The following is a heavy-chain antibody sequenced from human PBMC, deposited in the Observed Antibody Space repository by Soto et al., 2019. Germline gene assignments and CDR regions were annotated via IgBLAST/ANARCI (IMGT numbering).Heavy chain of an antibody. CDR3: ASGTVSFYYYGMDV. V-gene: IGHV3-23*01. CDR2: ISGSGGST. CDR1: GFPFRSYA. D-gene: IGHD4-4*01. Sequence: GGSLRLSCAASGFPFRSYAMSWVRQAPGKGLEWVSAISGSGGSTYYADSVKGRFTISRDNSKNTLYLQMNSLRAEDTAVHYCASGTVSFYYYGMDVWGQGTTVTVSS. J-gene: IGHJ6*02.